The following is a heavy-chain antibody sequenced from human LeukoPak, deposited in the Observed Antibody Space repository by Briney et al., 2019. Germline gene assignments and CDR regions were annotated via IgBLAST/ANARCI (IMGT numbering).Heavy chain of an antibody. J-gene: IGHJ5*02. V-gene: IGHV4-30-4*08. CDR2: IYYSGST. CDR1: GGSISSGDYY. Sequence: SQTLSLTCTVSGGSISSGDYYWSWIRQPPGKGLEWIGYIYYSGSTYYNPSLKSRVTISVDTSKNQFSLKLSSVTAADTAVYYCARSPKWAAAARDWFDPWGQGTLATVSS. CDR3: ARSPKWAAAARDWFDP. D-gene: IGHD6-13*01.